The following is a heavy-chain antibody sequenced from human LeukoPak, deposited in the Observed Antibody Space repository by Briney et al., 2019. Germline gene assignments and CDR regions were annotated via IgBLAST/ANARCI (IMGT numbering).Heavy chain of an antibody. V-gene: IGHV4-30-4*07. J-gene: IGHJ3*02. CDR1: GGSISSGGYS. D-gene: IGHD2-21*02. CDR2: IYYSGSS. CDR3: ARNCGGDCSFAFDI. Sequence: SETLSLTCAVSGGSISSGGYSWTWIRQPPGKELEWIGYIYYSGSSYYNPSLKSRFTISVDTSKNQFSLKLSSVTAADTAVYYCARNCGGDCSFAFDIWGQGTMFTVSS.